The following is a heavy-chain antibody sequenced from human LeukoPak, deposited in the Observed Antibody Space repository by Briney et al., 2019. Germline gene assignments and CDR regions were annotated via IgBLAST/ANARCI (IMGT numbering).Heavy chain of an antibody. CDR2: IYYSGST. D-gene: IGHD4-23*01. Sequence: PSVTLSLTCTVSGGSISSGDYYWSWIRQPPGKGREWIGYIYYSGSTYYNPSLKSRVTISVDTSKNQFSLKLSSVTAADTAVYYCARDLSNYGGNPFDPWGQGTLVTVSS. J-gene: IGHJ5*02. CDR3: ARDLSNYGGNPFDP. V-gene: IGHV4-30-4*08. CDR1: GGSISSGDYY.